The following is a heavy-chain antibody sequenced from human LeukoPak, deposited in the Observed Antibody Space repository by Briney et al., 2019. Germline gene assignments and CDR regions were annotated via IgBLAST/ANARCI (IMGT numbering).Heavy chain of an antibody. D-gene: IGHD6-13*01. J-gene: IGHJ4*02. V-gene: IGHV3-30*02. Sequence: GGSLRLSCAASGLSFSTYGMHWVRQAPGKGLEWVAFIRYDGSKKYYADSVKGRFTISRDNSKNTLYLQMNSLRAEDTAVYYCAKYLALGIATAESFDYWGQGTLVTVSS. CDR1: GLSFSTYG. CDR3: AKYLALGIATAESFDY. CDR2: IRYDGSKK.